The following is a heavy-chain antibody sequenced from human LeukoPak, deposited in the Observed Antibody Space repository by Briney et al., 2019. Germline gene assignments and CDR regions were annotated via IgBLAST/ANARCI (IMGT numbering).Heavy chain of an antibody. V-gene: IGHV1-18*01. CDR2: ISAYNGNT. Sequence: ASVKVSCKASGYTFTSYGISWVRQAPGQGLEWMGWISAYNGNTNYAQKLQGRVTMTTDTSTSTAYMELRSLRSDDTAVYYCARDEIAEWFGELPGDYWGQGTLVTVSS. D-gene: IGHD3-10*01. CDR3: ARDEIAEWFGELPGDY. CDR1: GYTFTSYG. J-gene: IGHJ4*02.